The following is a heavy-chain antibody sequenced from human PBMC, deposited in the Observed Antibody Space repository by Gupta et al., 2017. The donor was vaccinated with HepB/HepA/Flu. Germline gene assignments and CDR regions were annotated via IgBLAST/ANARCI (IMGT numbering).Heavy chain of an antibody. J-gene: IGHJ4*02. Sequence: QVQLVESGGGVVQPGRSLRRSCAASGFTFNDYGMHWVRQAPGKGLEWVAVLWHDGSKKSYVDSVKGRFSISRDNSESMVYLQMNSLRAEDTAVYFCARGTGYNWGYFDYWGQGILVTVSS. V-gene: IGHV3-33*01. CDR1: GFTFNDYG. CDR2: LWHDGSKK. CDR3: ARGTGYNWGYFDY. D-gene: IGHD1-1*01.